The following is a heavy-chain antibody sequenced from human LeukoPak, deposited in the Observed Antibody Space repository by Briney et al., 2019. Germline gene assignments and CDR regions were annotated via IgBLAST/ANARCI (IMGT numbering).Heavy chain of an antibody. J-gene: IGHJ4*02. CDR3: AGAARGYYFDY. V-gene: IGHV1-18*01. CDR2: ISAYNGNT. CDR1: GYTFTSYG. D-gene: IGHD6-6*01. Sequence: ASVKVSCKASGYTFTSYGISWVRQAPGQGLEWMGWISAYNGNTNYAQKFQGRVTITTDESTSTAYMELSSLRSEDTAVYYCAGAARGYYFDYWGQGTLVTVSS.